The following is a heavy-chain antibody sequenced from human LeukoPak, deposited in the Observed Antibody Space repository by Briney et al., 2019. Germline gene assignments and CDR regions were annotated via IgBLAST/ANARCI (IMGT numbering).Heavy chain of an antibody. CDR2: INAGNGNT. CDR3: ARESVGGDYFDY. D-gene: IGHD2-15*01. CDR1: GYTFTSYA. V-gene: IGHV1-3*01. Sequence: ASVKVSCKASGYTFTSYAMHWVRQAPGQRLEWMGWINAGNGNTKYSQKFQGRVTITRDTSASTAYMELSSLRSEDTAVYYCARESVGGDYFDYWGQGTLFTVSS. J-gene: IGHJ4*02.